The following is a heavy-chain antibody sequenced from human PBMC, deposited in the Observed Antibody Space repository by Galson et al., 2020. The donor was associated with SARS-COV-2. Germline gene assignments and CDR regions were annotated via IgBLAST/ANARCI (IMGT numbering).Heavy chain of an antibody. J-gene: IGHJ5*01. V-gene: IGHV1-2*06. CDR2: INPNRGGT. D-gene: IGHD6-13*01. CDR3: ALIIAAANAFDF. CDR1: GYIFTGFH. Sequence: ASVNVSCKASGYIFTGFHVHWLRQAPGQGPDWMGRINPNRGGTDYAQKFQGRVTMTRDTSINTAYMELSSLRSDDTAVYYCALIIAAANAFDFWGQGSLLTVSS.